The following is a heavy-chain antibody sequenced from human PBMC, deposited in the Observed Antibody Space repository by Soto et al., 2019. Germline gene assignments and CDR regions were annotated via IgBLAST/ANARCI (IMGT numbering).Heavy chain of an antibody. V-gene: IGHV3-11*01. CDR2: ISSSGSTI. D-gene: IGHD3-3*01. Sequence: GGSLRLSCAASGFPFSDYYMSWIRQAPGKGLEWVSYISSSGSTIYYADSVKGRFTISRDNAKNSLYLQMNSLRAEDTAVYYCARRVGTIFGVVITYYFDYWGQGTLVTVSS. CDR3: ARRVGTIFGVVITYYFDY. J-gene: IGHJ4*02. CDR1: GFPFSDYY.